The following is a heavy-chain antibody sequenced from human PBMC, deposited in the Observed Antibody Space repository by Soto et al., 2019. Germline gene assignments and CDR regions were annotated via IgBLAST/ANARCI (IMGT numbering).Heavy chain of an antibody. CDR2: ISYDGNNK. CDR3: VRDGPHMTSFGYGYY. Sequence: LRLSCVASGFTFSSYVMHWVRQAPGKGLEWVAHISYDGNNKYYADSVKGRFTISRDNFKNTLYLQMSSLRADDTAVYYCVRDGPHMTSFGYGYYWCQGNLVTVSS. D-gene: IGHD3-3*01. CDR1: GFTFSSYV. J-gene: IGHJ4*02. V-gene: IGHV3-30-3*01.